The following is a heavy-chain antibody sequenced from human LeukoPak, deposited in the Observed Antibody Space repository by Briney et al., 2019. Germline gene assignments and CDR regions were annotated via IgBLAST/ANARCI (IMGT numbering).Heavy chain of an antibody. Sequence: PGGSLRLSCAASGFTFSSYWMSWVRQAPGKGLEWVANIKQDGSEERYVDSVKGRFTISRDNAKYSLYLQVNSLRAEDTAVYYCARESTKYCSGGTCFWRSDAFDIWGQGTMVTVSS. V-gene: IGHV3-7*01. J-gene: IGHJ3*02. D-gene: IGHD2-15*01. CDR3: ARESTKYCSGGTCFWRSDAFDI. CDR2: IKQDGSEE. CDR1: GFTFSSYW.